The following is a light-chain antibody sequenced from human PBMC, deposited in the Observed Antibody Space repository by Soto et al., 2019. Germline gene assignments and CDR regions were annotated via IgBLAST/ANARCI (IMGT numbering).Light chain of an antibody. CDR2: EVS. J-gene: IGLJ1*01. V-gene: IGLV2-14*01. CDR3: SSYTSGSLRV. Sequence: QSALIQPASVSGYPGQSVTISCTGTSSDVGGYNYVSWYQHHPGKAPKLLIYEVSYRPSGVSDRFSGSKSANTASLTISGLQAEDEADYYCSSYTSGSLRVFGTGTKVTVL. CDR1: SSDVGGYNY.